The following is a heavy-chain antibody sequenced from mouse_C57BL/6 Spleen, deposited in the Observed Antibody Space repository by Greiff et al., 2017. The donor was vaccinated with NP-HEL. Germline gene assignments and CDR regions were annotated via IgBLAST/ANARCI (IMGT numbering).Heavy chain of an antibody. CDR2: ISSGSSTI. CDR1: GFTFSDYG. D-gene: IGHD2-3*01. CDR3: ARTPDGYYPYYFDY. V-gene: IGHV5-17*01. Sequence: EVKLMESGGGLVKPGGSLKLSCAASGFTFSDYGMHWVRQAPEKGLEWVAYISSGSSTIYYADTVKGRFTISRDNAKNTLFLQMTSLRSEDTAMYYCARTPDGYYPYYFDYWGQGTTLTVSS. J-gene: IGHJ2*01.